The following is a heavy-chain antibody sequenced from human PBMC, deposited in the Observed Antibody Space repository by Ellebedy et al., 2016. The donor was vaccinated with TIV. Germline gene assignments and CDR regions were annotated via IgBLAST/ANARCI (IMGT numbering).Heavy chain of an antibody. J-gene: IGHJ4*02. CDR2: FYYSGNT. CDR3: ATYTMGRLDY. Sequence: SETLSLTCAVSGGSISSYYWTWIWQPPGKGLEWIAYFYYSGNTNYSPSLKSRVTISVDTSKNQFSLKLSSVTAADTAVYYCATYTMGRLDYWGQGTLVTVSS. CDR1: GGSISSYY. D-gene: IGHD1-1*01. V-gene: IGHV4-59*08.